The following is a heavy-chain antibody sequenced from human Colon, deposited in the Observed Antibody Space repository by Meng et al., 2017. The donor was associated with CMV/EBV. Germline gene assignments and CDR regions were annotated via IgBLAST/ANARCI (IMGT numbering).Heavy chain of an antibody. J-gene: IGHJ6*02. D-gene: IGHD1-26*01. CDR3: AREGGYSVLITYGLDV. CDR1: GVTVNSDY. V-gene: IGHV3-66*02. Sequence: GESLKISCEVSGVTVNSDYINRVRQAPGKGLEWISVLYAGGTPYYAESVRGRFTISRDNSKNTLYLQMNNLRPEDTAVYYCAREGGYSVLITYGLDVWGQGTTVTVSS. CDR2: LYAGGTP.